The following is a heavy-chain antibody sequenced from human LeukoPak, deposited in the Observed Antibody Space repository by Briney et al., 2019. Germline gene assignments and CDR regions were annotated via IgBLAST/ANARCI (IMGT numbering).Heavy chain of an antibody. D-gene: IGHD2-21*01. CDR2: IYASGST. J-gene: IGHJ4*02. V-gene: IGHV4-59*10. Sequence: PSETLSLTCAVYGGSFSGYYWSWIRQPAGKGLKWIGRIYASGSTNYNPSLKSRVTISVDTSKNQFSLKLSSVTAADTAVYYCTRSVRNGHIDYWGQGTLVTASS. CDR3: TRSVRNGHIDY. CDR1: GGSFSGYY.